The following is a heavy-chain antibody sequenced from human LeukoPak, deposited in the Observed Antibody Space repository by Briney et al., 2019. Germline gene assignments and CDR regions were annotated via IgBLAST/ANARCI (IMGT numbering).Heavy chain of an antibody. J-gene: IGHJ4*02. CDR1: GFTFNTYS. Sequence: GGSLRLSCEASGFTFNTYSMNWARQAPGKGLEWVSSIDSSGGYMFYADSVKGRFIISRDNAKDSLYLQMNSLRAEDTAVYYCARRGVRMQYYFDYWGQGTLVTVSS. CDR2: IDSSGGYM. CDR3: ARRGVRMQYYFDY. D-gene: IGHD2-15*01. V-gene: IGHV3-21*06.